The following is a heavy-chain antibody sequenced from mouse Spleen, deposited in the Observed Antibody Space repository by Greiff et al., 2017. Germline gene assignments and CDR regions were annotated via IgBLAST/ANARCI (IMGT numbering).Heavy chain of an antibody. CDR2: ISSGSSTI. J-gene: IGHJ4*01. V-gene: IGHV5-17*01. CDR1: GFTFSDYG. D-gene: IGHD1-1*01. CDR3: ARRDGSSLYYYAMDY. Sequence: EVKLVESGGGLVKPGGSLKLSCAASGFTFSDYGMHWVRQAPEKGLEWVAYISSGSSTIYYADTVKGRFTISRDNAKNTLFLQMTSLRSEDTAMYYCARRDGSSLYYYAMDYWGQGTSVTVSS.